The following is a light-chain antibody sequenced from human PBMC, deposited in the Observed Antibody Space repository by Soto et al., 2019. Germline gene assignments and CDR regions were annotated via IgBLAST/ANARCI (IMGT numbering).Light chain of an antibody. J-gene: IGKJ1*01. Sequence: DIVMTQSPDSLAVSLGERATINCKSSQSILYSSNNKNYLAWYQQKPGQPPKLLIYWASARESGVPDRFIGSGSGTDFTLTISSLQAEDVAVYYCHQYHSTPWTFGQGTKVDIK. V-gene: IGKV4-1*01. CDR2: WAS. CDR1: QSILYSSNNKNY. CDR3: HQYHSTPWT.